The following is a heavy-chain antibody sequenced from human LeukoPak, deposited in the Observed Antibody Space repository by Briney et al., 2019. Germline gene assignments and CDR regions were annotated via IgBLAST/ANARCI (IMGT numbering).Heavy chain of an antibody. CDR2: IYYSGST. CDR3: ARGIRLWFGEEVVWFDP. CDR1: GGSISSSSYY. Sequence: PSETLSLTCTVSGGSISSSSYYWGWIRQPPGKGLEWIGSIYYSGSTYYNPSLKSRVTISVDTSKNQFSLKLSSVTAADTAVYYCARGIRLWFGEEVVWFDPWGQGTLVTVSS. V-gene: IGHV4-39*07. J-gene: IGHJ5*02. D-gene: IGHD3-10*01.